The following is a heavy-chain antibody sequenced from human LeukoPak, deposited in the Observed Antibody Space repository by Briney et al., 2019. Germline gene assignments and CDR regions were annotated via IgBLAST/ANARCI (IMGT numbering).Heavy chain of an antibody. J-gene: IGHJ6*02. D-gene: IGHD6-13*01. CDR3: GRGEAREYSSSKYYYYYGMDV. CDR2: ISAYNGNT. Sequence: ASVKVSCKSSGYTFTSYGISWVRQAPGQGLEWMGLISAYNGNTNYAQKLQGRVTMTTDTSTSTAYMELRSLRSDDTAVYYCGRGEAREYSSSKYYYYYGMDVWGQGTTVTVSS. CDR1: GYTFTSYG. V-gene: IGHV1-18*01.